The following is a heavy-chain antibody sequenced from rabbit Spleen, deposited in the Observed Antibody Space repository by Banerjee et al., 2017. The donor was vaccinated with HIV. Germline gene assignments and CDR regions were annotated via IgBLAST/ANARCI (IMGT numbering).Heavy chain of an antibody. CDR3: ARVSESSGWGEDL. D-gene: IGHD4-1*01. Sequence: QSLEESGGDLVKPGASLTLTCTASEFSFSNNVYMCWVRQAPGKGLEWIACIYIASGSTYYASWAKGRFTISKTSSTTVTLQMTSLTAADTATYFCARVSESSGWGEDLWGPGTLVTVS. CDR2: IYIASGST. J-gene: IGHJ4*01. V-gene: IGHV1S40*01. CDR1: EFSFSNNVY.